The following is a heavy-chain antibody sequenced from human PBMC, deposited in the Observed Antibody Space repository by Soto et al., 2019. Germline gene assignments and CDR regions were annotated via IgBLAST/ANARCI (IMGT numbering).Heavy chain of an antibody. J-gene: IGHJ6*02. D-gene: IGHD2-21*02. CDR3: ARDLWGYCGTDCYPLDV. CDR2: LYNSGST. V-gene: IGHV4-59*01. CDR1: GGSIRSYY. Sequence: QVRLQESGPGLVKPSETLSLTCTVSGGSIRSYYWSWIRQAPGKGLECIGYLYNSGSTVYNPSLKSRVTISVDTSKNQVSLKLNSVTAADTAVYYCARDLWGYCGTDCYPLDVWGQGTTVTVSS.